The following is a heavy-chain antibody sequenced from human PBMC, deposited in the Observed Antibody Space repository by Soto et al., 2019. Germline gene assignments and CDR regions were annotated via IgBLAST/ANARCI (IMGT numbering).Heavy chain of an antibody. CDR1: GYTFTSYY. V-gene: IGHV1-46*03. D-gene: IGHD6-19*01. Sequence: ASVKVSCKASGYTFTSYYMHWVRQAPGQGLGWMGIINPSGGSTSYAQKFQGRVTMTRDTSTSTVYMELSSLRSEDTAVYYCARDKQWLVHYYYGMDVWGQGTTVTVSS. CDR3: ARDKQWLVHYYYGMDV. CDR2: INPSGGST. J-gene: IGHJ6*02.